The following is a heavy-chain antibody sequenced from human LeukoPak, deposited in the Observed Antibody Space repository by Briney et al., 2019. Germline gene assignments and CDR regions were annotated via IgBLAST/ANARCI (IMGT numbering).Heavy chain of an antibody. D-gene: IGHD5-24*01. CDR3: ANEKRAPDEDNLDY. Sequence: GGSLRLSCAASGFTFGDYAMHWVRQAPGKGLEWVSLISGNGGSTYYAYSVKGRFTISRDNSKNSLYLQMNSLRTEDTALYYCANEKRAPDEDNLDYWGQGTLVTVSS. V-gene: IGHV3-43*02. J-gene: IGHJ4*02. CDR2: ISGNGGST. CDR1: GFTFGDYA.